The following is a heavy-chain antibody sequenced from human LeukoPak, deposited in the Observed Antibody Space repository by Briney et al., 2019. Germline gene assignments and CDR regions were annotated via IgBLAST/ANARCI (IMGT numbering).Heavy chain of an antibody. CDR3: AREGSGSYA. CDR1: GYTFTSYA. J-gene: IGHJ4*02. D-gene: IGHD1-26*01. Sequence: ASVKVSRKASGYTFTSYAMNWVRQAPGQGLEWMGWINTNTGNPTYAQGFTARFVFSLDTSLSTAYLQLSSLKAEDTAVYYCAREGSGSYAWGQGTLVTVSS. CDR2: INTNTGNP. V-gene: IGHV7-4-1*02.